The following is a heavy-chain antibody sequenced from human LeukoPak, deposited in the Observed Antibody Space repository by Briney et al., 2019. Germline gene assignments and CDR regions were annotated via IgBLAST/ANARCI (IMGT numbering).Heavy chain of an antibody. CDR1: GFAFNTYS. CDR2: ITSSSTSI. CDR3: ARDRVPMVRGVIPMDV. D-gene: IGHD3-10*01. V-gene: IGHV3-48*01. Sequence: GGSLRLSCAASGFAFNTYSMNWVRQAPGRGLEWVSSITSSSTSIYYADPVKGRFTISRDNAKNSLYLQMNSLRSDDTAVYYCARDRVPMVRGVIPMDVWGQGTTVTVSS. J-gene: IGHJ6*02.